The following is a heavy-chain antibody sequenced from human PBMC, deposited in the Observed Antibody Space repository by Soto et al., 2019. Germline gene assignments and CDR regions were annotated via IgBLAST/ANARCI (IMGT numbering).Heavy chain of an antibody. CDR1: GFSLSTSGVG. CDR2: IYWDDDK. D-gene: IGHD2-15*01. J-gene: IGHJ3*02. CDR3: AHIREDCSGGSCYSADAFDI. Sequence: QITLKESGPPLVKPTQTLTLTCTFSGFSLSTSGVGVGWIRQPPGKALEWLALIYWDDDKRYSPSLKSRLTITKDTSKNQVVLTMTNMDPVDTATYYCAHIREDCSGGSCYSADAFDIWGQGTMVTVSS. V-gene: IGHV2-5*02.